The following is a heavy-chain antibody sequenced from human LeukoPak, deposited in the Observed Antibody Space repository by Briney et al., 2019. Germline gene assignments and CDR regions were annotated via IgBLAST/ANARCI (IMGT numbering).Heavy chain of an antibody. D-gene: IGHD3-9*01. CDR2: ISYDGSNK. V-gene: IGHV3-30-3*01. CDR3: AKDRATYYDILTGYYYDY. CDR1: EFTFSSYA. J-gene: IGHJ4*02. Sequence: GGSLRLSCAASEFTFSSYAMHWVRQAPGKGLEWVTFISYDGSNKYHADSVKGRFTISRDNSKNTLYLQMNSLRAEDTAVYYCAKDRATYYDILTGYYYDYWGQGTLVTVSS.